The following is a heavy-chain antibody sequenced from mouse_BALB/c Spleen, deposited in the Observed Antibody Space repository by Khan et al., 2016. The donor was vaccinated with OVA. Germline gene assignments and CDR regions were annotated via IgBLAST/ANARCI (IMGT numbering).Heavy chain of an antibody. Sequence: EVELVESGGDLVKPGWSLKLSCAASGFTFSTYGMSWVRQTPDKRLEWVATVSTGGGYTYYPDSVKGRFHISRGNAKNTLYLQMSGLNSEDTAIFYCTRLAYYYDSEGFAYWGQGTLVTVSA. CDR1: GFTFSTYG. J-gene: IGHJ3*01. CDR2: VSTGGGYT. CDR3: TRLAYYYDSEGFAY. D-gene: IGHD1-1*01. V-gene: IGHV5-6*01.